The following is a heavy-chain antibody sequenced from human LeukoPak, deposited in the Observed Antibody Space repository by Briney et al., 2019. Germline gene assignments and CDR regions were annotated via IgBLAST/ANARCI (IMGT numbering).Heavy chain of an antibody. Sequence: GGSLRLSCAVSGFTFSSYAMNWVRQAPGKGLEWVSSISSSSSYIYYADSVKGRFTISRDNAKNSLYLQMNSLRAEDTAVYYCARDANIGYCSSTSCPGGNWFDPWGQGTLVTVSS. CDR3: ARDANIGYCSSTSCPGGNWFDP. CDR2: ISSSSSYI. D-gene: IGHD2-2*01. CDR1: GFTFSSYA. J-gene: IGHJ5*02. V-gene: IGHV3-21*01.